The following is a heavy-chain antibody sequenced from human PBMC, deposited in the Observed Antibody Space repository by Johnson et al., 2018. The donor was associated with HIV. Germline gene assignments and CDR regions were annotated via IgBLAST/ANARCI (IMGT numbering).Heavy chain of an antibody. J-gene: IGHJ3*02. V-gene: IGHV3-30*14. Sequence: QVQLVEYGGGVVQPGRSLRLSCAASGFTFSSYAMHWVRQAPGKGLEWVAVISYDGGLKYYADSVKGRFTLSRDNSKNTLYLQMNSLRAGDTAVYYGARESPGYAFDIWGQGTMVTVSS. CDR3: ARESPGYAFDI. D-gene: IGHD1-1*01. CDR1: GFTFSSYA. CDR2: ISYDGGLK.